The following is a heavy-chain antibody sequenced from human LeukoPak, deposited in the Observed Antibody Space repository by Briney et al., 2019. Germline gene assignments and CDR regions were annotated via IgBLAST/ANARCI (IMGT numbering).Heavy chain of an antibody. Sequence: AGGSLRLSCAASGFTLSSYSMNWVRQAPGKGLEWVSVIYSGGRMYYADSVKGRFIISRDNSKNMLYLQMNSLRAEDTAVYYCARETDGVDIWGQGTMVTVSS. CDR1: GFTLSSYS. D-gene: IGHD5-24*01. J-gene: IGHJ3*02. CDR2: IYSGGRM. V-gene: IGHV3-66*01. CDR3: ARETDGVDI.